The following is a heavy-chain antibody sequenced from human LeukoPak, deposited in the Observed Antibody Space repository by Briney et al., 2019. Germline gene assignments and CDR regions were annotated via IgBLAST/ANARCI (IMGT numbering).Heavy chain of an antibody. V-gene: IGHV4-4*07. D-gene: IGHD1-26*01. Sequence: SETLSLTCTVSGGSISSYYCSWIRHPAGKGLEWIGRIYTSGSTNYNASLKSRVSMSVDTSKNQFSLKLSSVTAADTAVFYCARENSGSYREFDYWGQGTLVTVSS. CDR2: IYTSGST. CDR3: ARENSGSYREFDY. J-gene: IGHJ4*02. CDR1: GGSISSYY.